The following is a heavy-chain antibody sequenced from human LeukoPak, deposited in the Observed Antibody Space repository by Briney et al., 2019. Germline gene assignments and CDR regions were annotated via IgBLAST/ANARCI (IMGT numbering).Heavy chain of an antibody. CDR2: IYYSGST. CDR1: GGSVSSGSYY. V-gene: IGHV4-61*01. J-gene: IGHJ4*02. CDR3: ARAWHSSSFDY. Sequence: PSETLSLTCTVSGGSVSSGSYYWSWIRQPPGKGLEWIGYIYYSGSTNYNPSLKSRVTISVDTSKNQFSLKLSSVTAADTAVYYCARAWHSSSFDYWGQGTLVTVSS. D-gene: IGHD6-6*01.